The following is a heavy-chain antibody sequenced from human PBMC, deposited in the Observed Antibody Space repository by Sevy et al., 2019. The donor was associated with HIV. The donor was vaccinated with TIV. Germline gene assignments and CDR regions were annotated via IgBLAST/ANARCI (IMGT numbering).Heavy chain of an antibody. J-gene: IGHJ5*02. CDR1: GFTFSSYA. V-gene: IGHV3-23*01. CDR3: AKDFISDIVVVPAANNWFDP. Sequence: GGSLRLSCAASGFTFSSYAMSWVRQAPGKGLEWVSAISGSGGSTYYADSVKGRFTISRDNSKNTLYLQMTSLRAEDTAVYYCAKDFISDIVVVPAANNWFDPWGQGTLVTVSS. D-gene: IGHD2-2*01. CDR2: ISGSGGST.